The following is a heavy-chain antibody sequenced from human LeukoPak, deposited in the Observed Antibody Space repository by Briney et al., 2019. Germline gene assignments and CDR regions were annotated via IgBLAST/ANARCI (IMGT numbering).Heavy chain of an antibody. Sequence: GESLKISCKGSGYSFTSYWIGWVRQMPGKGLEWMGIIYPGDSDTRYSPSFQGQVTISADKSISTAYLQWSSLKASDTAMYYCARLSYSSGEXFYFDSWGQXXLXTVSS. CDR2: IYPGDSDT. J-gene: IGHJ4*02. V-gene: IGHV5-51*01. CDR1: GYSFTSYW. CDR3: ARLSYSSGEXFYFDS. D-gene: IGHD6-19*01.